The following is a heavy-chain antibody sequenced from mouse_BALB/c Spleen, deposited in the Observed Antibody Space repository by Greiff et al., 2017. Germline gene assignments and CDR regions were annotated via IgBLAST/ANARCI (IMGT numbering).Heavy chain of an antibody. J-gene: IGHJ4*01. CDR3: TRKGSITTVVARYYYAMDY. Sequence: VQLKQSGTVLARPGASVKMSCKASGYTFTSYWMHWVKQRPGQGLEWIGAIYPGNSDTSYNQKFKGKAKLTAVTSTSTAYMELSSLTNEDSAVYYCTRKGSITTVVARYYYAMDYWGQGTSVTVSS. D-gene: IGHD1-1*01. CDR1: GYTFTSYW. CDR2: IYPGNSDT. V-gene: IGHV1-5*01.